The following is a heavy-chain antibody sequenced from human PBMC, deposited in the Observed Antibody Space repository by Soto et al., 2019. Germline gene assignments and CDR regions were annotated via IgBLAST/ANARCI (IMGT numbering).Heavy chain of an antibody. CDR3: ARGDYYDFWSGYYYYFDY. CDR1: GFTFSSYA. Sequence: EVQLLESGGGLVQPGGSLRLSCAASGFTFSSYAMSWVRQVPGKGLEWVSIISGSGCSTYYTDSVKGRFTVSRDNSKNTLYLQMNSLRAEDTAVYYCARGDYYDFWSGYYYYFDYWGQGILVPVSS. CDR2: ISGSGCST. D-gene: IGHD3-3*01. J-gene: IGHJ4*02. V-gene: IGHV3-23*01.